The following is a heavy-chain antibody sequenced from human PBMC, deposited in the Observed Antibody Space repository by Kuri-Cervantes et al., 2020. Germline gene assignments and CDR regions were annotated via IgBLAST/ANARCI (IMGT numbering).Heavy chain of an antibody. CDR2: IYHSGST. CDR3: ASETGVNWFDP. J-gene: IGHJ5*02. V-gene: IGHV4-4*02. Sequence: SETLSLTCAVSGGSISSSNWWSWVRQPPGKGLEWIGEIYHSGSTNYNPSLKSRVTISVDKSKNQFSLKLSSVTAADTVVYYCASETGVNWFDPWGQGTLVTVSS. CDR1: GGSISSSNW.